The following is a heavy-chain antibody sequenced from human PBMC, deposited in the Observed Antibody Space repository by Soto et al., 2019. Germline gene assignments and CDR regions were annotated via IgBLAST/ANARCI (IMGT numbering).Heavy chain of an antibody. CDR1: GYSFTRYG. J-gene: IGHJ6*02. CDR2: INTYNGNT. D-gene: IGHD3-16*01. V-gene: IGHV1-18*01. Sequence: QVQLVQSRAEVKNPGASVKVSCKASGYSFTRYGIAWARQAPGQGLEWMGWINTYNGNTNYAQNLQGRVTLTTDTSTSNAYMELTSLRSNATAIYYCAMVDVYVTPSPQDVWGQGTTVIVSS. CDR3: AMVDVYVTPSPQDV.